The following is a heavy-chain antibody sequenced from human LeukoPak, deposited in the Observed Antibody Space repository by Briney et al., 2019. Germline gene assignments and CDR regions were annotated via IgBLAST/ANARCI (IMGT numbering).Heavy chain of an antibody. J-gene: IGHJ4*02. D-gene: IGHD3-10*01. CDR1: GYSFVNYW. Sequence: PGESLKISCKGSGYSFVNYWIGWVRQMPGKGLEWMGIIHPGDSDTRYSPSFQGQVTISAKKSISTAYLQWSSLKASDTAMYYCARRGEGPIGGIGYWGQGTLVTVSS. CDR2: IHPGDSDT. V-gene: IGHV5-51*01. CDR3: ARRGEGPIGGIGY.